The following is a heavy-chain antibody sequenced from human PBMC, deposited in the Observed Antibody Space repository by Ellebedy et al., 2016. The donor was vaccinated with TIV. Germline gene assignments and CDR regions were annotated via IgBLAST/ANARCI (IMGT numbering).Heavy chain of an antibody. J-gene: IGHJ4*02. CDR1: GFTFSTYS. Sequence: GESLKISCVASGFTFSTYSMNWVRQAPGKGLEWVANIKSDGSEEYYVDSVKGRFTISRDNAKNSLFLQMNNLRAEDTAVYYCARMTRSAYYGTDYWGQGTLVTVSS. CDR3: ARMTRSAYYGTDY. V-gene: IGHV3-7*01. D-gene: IGHD1-26*01. CDR2: IKSDGSEE.